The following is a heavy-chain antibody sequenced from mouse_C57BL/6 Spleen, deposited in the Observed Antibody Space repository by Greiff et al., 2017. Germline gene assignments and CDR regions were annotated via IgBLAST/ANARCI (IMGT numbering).Heavy chain of an antibody. CDR1: GYTFTDYE. J-gene: IGHJ4*01. CDR2: IDPETGGT. V-gene: IGHV1-15*01. Sequence: QVQLQQSGAELVRPGASVTLSCKASGYTFTDYEMHWVKQTPVHGLEWIGAIDPETGGTAYNQKFKGKAILTADKSSSTAYMELRSLTSEDSAVYYCTRERGREEAMMDYWGQGTSVTVYS. CDR3: TRERGREEAMMDY. D-gene: IGHD3-2*02.